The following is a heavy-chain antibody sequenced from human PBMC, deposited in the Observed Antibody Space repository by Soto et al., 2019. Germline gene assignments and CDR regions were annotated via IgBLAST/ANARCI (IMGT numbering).Heavy chain of an antibody. CDR1: GFTFDDYG. CDR3: ARGVRPLVPAAFDY. V-gene: IGHV3-20*04. CDR2: INWNGGST. Sequence: GGSLRLSCAASGFTFDDYGMSWVRQAPGKGLEWVSGINWNGGSTGYADSVKGRFTISRDNAKNSLYLQMNSLRAEDTALYYCARGVRPLVPAAFDYWGQGTLVTVSS. J-gene: IGHJ4*02. D-gene: IGHD2-2*01.